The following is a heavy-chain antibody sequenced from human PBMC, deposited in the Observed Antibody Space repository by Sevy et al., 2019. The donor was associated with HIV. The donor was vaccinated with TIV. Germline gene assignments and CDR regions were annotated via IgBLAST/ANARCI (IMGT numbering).Heavy chain of an antibody. CDR2: IYYSGST. CDR1: GGSISSYY. CDR3: ARIDYYDSSGYFDY. J-gene: IGHJ4*02. V-gene: IGHV4-59*01. Sequence: SETLSVTCTVSGGSISSYYWSWIRQPPGKGLEWIGYIYYSGSTNYNPSLKSRVTISVDTSKNQFSLKLSSVTAADTAVYYCARIDYYDSSGYFDYWGQGTLVTVSS. D-gene: IGHD3-22*01.